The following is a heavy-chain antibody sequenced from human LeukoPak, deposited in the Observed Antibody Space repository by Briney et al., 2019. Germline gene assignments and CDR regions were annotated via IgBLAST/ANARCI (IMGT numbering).Heavy chain of an antibody. Sequence: SQTLSLTCTVSGGSISSGDYYWSWIRQPPGKGLEWIGYIYYSGSTYYNPSLKSRVTISVDTSKNQFSLKLSSVTAADTAVYYCARGGGEYNWNPYYFDYWGQGTLVTVSS. CDR2: IYYSGST. CDR1: GGSISSGDYY. D-gene: IGHD1-20*01. V-gene: IGHV4-30-4*01. J-gene: IGHJ4*02. CDR3: ARGGGEYNWNPYYFDY.